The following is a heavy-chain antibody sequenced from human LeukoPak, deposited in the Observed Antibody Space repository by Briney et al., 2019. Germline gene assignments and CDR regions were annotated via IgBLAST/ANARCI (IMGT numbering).Heavy chain of an antibody. Sequence: SETLSLTCTVSGGSISSYYWSWLRQPPGKGLEWIGYIYYSGSTNYNPSLKSQVTISVDTSKNQFSLKLSSVIAADTAVYYCARDFRTRRTVLQYFDYWGQGTLVTVSS. CDR3: ARDFRTRRTVLQYFDY. D-gene: IGHD4-11*01. V-gene: IGHV4-59*01. CDR1: GGSISSYY. CDR2: IYYSGST. J-gene: IGHJ4*02.